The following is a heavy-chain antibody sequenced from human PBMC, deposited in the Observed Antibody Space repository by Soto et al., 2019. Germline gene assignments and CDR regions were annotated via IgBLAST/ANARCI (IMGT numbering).Heavy chain of an antibody. CDR1: GGTFSSYA. Sequence: SVKVSCKASGGTFSSYAISWVRQAPGQGLEWMGGIIPIFGTANYAQKFQGRVTITADESTSTAYMELSSLRSEDTAVYYCARDSLGARGAFDIWGQGTMVTVSS. J-gene: IGHJ3*02. D-gene: IGHD2-15*01. CDR2: IIPIFGTA. CDR3: ARDSLGARGAFDI. V-gene: IGHV1-69*13.